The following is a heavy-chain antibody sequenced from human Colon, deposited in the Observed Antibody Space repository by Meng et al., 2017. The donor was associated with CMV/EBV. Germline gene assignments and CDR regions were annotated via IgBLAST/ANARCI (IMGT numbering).Heavy chain of an antibody. Sequence: SVKVSCKASGGTFSSFVLNWVRQAPGQGLEWMGGLIPMLGTAEYAQKFQGRVTITADKSTSIAYMELNSLTSDDTAVYYCAKRDGRSPWYFDLWGRGTLVTVSS. CDR2: LIPMLGTA. CDR1: GGTFSSFV. V-gene: IGHV1-69*10. CDR3: AKRDGRSPWYFDL. J-gene: IGHJ2*01.